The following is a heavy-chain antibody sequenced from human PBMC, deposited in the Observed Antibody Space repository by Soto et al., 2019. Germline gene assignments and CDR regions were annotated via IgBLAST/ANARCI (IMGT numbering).Heavy chain of an antibody. CDR3: ARDGSTSWYSYDYHGMDV. J-gene: IGHJ6*02. Sequence: EVQLVESGGGLVQPGGSLRLSCGASGFTFRTYWLSWVRQVPGKGLEWVANINQAGSEKNYVYSVKGRFTISRDNAKNSLHLQMSSLRAEDTALYYCARDGSTSWYSYDYHGMDVWGQGTTVTVSS. CDR2: INQAGSEK. V-gene: IGHV3-7*05. CDR1: GFTFRTYW. D-gene: IGHD5-18*01.